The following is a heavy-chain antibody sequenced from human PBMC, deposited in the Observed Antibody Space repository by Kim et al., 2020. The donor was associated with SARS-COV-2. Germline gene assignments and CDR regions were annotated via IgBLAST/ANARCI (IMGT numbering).Heavy chain of an antibody. D-gene: IGHD6-19*01. CDR3: ARVGEQWLVGWDSDFDY. CDR2: ISYDGSNK. V-gene: IGHV3-30-3*01. CDR1: GFTFSSYA. Sequence: GGSLRLSCAASGFTFSSYAMHWVRQAPGKGLEWVAVISYDGSNKYYADSVKGRFTISRDNSKNTLYLQMNSLRAEDTAVYYCARVGEQWLVGWDSDFDYWGQGTLVTVSS. J-gene: IGHJ4*02.